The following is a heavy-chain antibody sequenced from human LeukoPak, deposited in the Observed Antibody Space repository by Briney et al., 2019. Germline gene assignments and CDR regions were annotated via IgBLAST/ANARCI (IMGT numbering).Heavy chain of an antibody. D-gene: IGHD3-22*01. Sequence: SETLSLTCAVSDDSFSSHYWTWIRQPPGKGLEWIGYISYIGTTNYNPSLKSRVTISVDTSKNQFSLKLSSVTAADTAVYYCARGRGNSSGYRVYYYYYMDVWGKGTTVTVSS. CDR1: DDSFSSHY. CDR3: ARGRGNSSGYRVYYYYYMDV. J-gene: IGHJ6*03. V-gene: IGHV4-59*11. CDR2: ISYIGTT.